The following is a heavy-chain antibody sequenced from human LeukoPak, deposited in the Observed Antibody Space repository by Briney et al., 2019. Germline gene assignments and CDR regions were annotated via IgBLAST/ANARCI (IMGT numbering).Heavy chain of an antibody. Sequence: ASVKVSCKASGYTFTSYGISWVRQAPGQGLEWMGWISAYNGNTNYAQKLRGRVTMTTDTSTSTAYMELRSLRSDDTAVYYCARVPPYGNDEGYYYCYGMDVWGQGTTVTVSS. V-gene: IGHV1-18*01. D-gene: IGHD4-11*01. CDR3: ARVPPYGNDEGYYYCYGMDV. CDR2: ISAYNGNT. J-gene: IGHJ6*02. CDR1: GYTFTSYG.